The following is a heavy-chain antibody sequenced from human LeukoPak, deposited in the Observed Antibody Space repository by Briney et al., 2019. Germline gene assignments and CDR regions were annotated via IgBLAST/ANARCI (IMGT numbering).Heavy chain of an antibody. V-gene: IGHV3-21*01. CDR2: ISSSSSYI. D-gene: IGHD2-2*01. Sequence: GGSLRLSCAASGFTFSSYSMNWVRQAPGKGLEWVSSISSSSSYIYYADSVKGRFTISRDNAKNSLYLRMNSLRAEDTAVYYCAIDCSSTSCYDYWGQGTLVTVSS. CDR1: GFTFSSYS. CDR3: AIDCSSTSCYDY. J-gene: IGHJ4*02.